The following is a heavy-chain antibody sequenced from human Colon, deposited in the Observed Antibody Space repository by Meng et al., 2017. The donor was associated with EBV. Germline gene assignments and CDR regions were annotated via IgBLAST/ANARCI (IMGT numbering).Heavy chain of an antibody. V-gene: IGHV4-31*02. CDR2: IYYSGST. CDR1: GGLVGRCGYY. Sequence: HPHAAGPRIGKPSQPLHPHRTVPGGLVGRCGYYWTWSRQHPGKGLEWFGHIYYSGSTFYNPSFKRRVIISIDTSKNQFSLNLGYVTAADTAVYYCARVSSGWDYFDYWGQGTLVTVSS. CDR3: ARVSSGWDYFDY. D-gene: IGHD6-19*01. J-gene: IGHJ4*02.